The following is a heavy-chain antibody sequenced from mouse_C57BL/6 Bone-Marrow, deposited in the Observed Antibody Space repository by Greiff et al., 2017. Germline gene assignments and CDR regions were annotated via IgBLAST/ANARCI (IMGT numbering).Heavy chain of an antibody. D-gene: IGHD2-3*01. CDR3: AEGLLLAY. CDR1: GFTFSSYA. V-gene: IGHV5-4*03. J-gene: IGHJ3*01. Sequence: EVKVVESGGGLVKPGGSLKLSCAASGFTFSSYAMSWVRQTPEKRLEWVATISDGGSYTYYPDNVKGRFTISRDKAKNNLYLQMSHLKSEDTAMYYCAEGLLLAYWGQGTLVTVSA. CDR2: ISDGGSYT.